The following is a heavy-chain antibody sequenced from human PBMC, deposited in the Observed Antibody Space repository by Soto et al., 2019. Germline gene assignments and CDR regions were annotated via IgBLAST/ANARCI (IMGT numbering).Heavy chain of an antibody. CDR2: IYYSGSN. D-gene: IGHD6-13*01. Sequence: ETLSLTCTVSGGSISSSSYFWVWIRQPPGKGLEWIGSIYYSGSNYYNPSLKSRVTISVDTSKNQLSLKLSSVTAADTAVYYCARAPAPVYSSSWYYFDYWGQGTLVTVSS. J-gene: IGHJ4*02. CDR1: GGSISSSSYF. CDR3: ARAPAPVYSSSWYYFDY. V-gene: IGHV4-39*07.